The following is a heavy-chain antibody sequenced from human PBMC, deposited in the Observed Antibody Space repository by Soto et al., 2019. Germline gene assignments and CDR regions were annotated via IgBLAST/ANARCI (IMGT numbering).Heavy chain of an antibody. Sequence: LVTMSLTCTVADGSISSYDWSWIRQPPGKGLEWIGYIYYSGSTNYNPSLKSRVTISVDTSKNQFSLKLSSVIAAGTAVYYCARGRGYYGSGSYYVPHYYYMDVWGKGTTVTVSS. D-gene: IGHD3-10*01. CDR3: ARGRGYYGSGSYYVPHYYYMDV. CDR2: IYYSGST. V-gene: IGHV4-59*01. J-gene: IGHJ6*03. CDR1: DGSISSYD.